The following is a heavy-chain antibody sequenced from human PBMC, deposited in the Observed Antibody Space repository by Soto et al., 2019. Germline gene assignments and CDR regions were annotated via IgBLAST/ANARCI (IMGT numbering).Heavy chain of an antibody. V-gene: IGHV1-69*02. J-gene: IGHJ4*02. CDR2: IIPILGIA. Sequence: SVKVSCKASGGTFISYTISLVRQAPGQGLEWMGRIIPILGIANYAQKFQGRVTITADKSTSTAYIELSSLRSEDTAVYYCASPPYYYDSSGYYYFDYWGQGTLVTVSS. D-gene: IGHD3-22*01. CDR1: GGTFISYT. CDR3: ASPPYYYDSSGYYYFDY.